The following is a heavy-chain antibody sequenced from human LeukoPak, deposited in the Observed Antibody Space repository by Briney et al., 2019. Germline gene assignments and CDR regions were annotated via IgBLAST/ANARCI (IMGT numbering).Heavy chain of an antibody. Sequence: NAGGSLRLSCAASGFTFSSYSMNWVRQAPGKGLEWVSSISSSSSYIYYADSVKGRFTISRDNAKNSLYLQMNSLRAEDTAVYYCARDGNYYDSSGYLNDAFDIWGQGTMVTVSS. CDR1: GFTFSSYS. V-gene: IGHV3-21*01. CDR3: ARDGNYYDSSGYLNDAFDI. J-gene: IGHJ3*02. CDR2: ISSSSSYI. D-gene: IGHD3-22*01.